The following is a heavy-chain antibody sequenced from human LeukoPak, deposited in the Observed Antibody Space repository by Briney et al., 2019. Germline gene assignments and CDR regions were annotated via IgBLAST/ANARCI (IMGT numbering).Heavy chain of an antibody. CDR2: ISYDESDK. J-gene: IGHJ6*02. V-gene: IGHV3-30*18. D-gene: IGHD2-15*01. CDR1: GFTFSNYG. CDR3: AKGVVAATNAAYYGMDV. Sequence: PERSLRLSCAASGFTFSNYGMHWVRQAPGKGLEWVAVISYDESDKYYADSVKGRFTISRDNSKNTLYLQMNSLRPEDTAVYYCAKGVVAATNAAYYGMDVWGQGTTVTVSS.